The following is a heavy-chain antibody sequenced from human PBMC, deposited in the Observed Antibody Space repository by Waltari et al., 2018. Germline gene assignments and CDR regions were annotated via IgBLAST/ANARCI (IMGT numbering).Heavy chain of an antibody. V-gene: IGHV4-39*01. CDR3: ARHGKRNGYRFDP. CDR1: GGSISSTRYY. D-gene: IGHD5-12*01. Sequence: QLQLQESGPGLVKPSETLSLTCSVSGGSISSTRYYWGWIRQSPGKGLEWIGSIYYSGSIYYNPTPQSRVTISGDTSKNQFSLNLSSVTAADTAVYYCARHGKRNGYRFDPWGQGTRVNVSS. J-gene: IGHJ5*02. CDR2: IYYSGSI.